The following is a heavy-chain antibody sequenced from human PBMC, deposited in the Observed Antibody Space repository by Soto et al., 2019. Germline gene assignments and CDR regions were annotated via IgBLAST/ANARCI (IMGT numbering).Heavy chain of an antibody. Sequence: PGESLKISCKGSGYSFTNYWIGWVRQMPGKGLEWMGTIYLGDSDTRYSPSFQGRVTISADKSISAAYLQWGSLKASDTAMYYCARQIYDSDTGPNFQYYFDSWGQGTPVTVSS. CDR2: IYLGDSDT. CDR1: GYSFTNYW. J-gene: IGHJ4*02. V-gene: IGHV5-51*01. D-gene: IGHD3-22*01. CDR3: ARQIYDSDTGPNFQYYFDS.